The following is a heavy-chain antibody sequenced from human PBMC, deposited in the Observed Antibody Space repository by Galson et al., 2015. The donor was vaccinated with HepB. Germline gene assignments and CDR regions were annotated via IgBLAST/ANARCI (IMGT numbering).Heavy chain of an antibody. D-gene: IGHD5-18*01. CDR2: IIPILGIA. Sequence: SVKVSCKASGDTFSSYAISWVRQAPGQGLEWMGRIIPILGIANYAQKFQGRVTITTDTSTSTAYMELSSLRSEDTAVYYCARDRERHPPQLDKAMAPVDYWGQGTLVTVSS. CDR3: ARDRERHPPQLDKAMAPVDY. CDR1: GDTFSSYA. J-gene: IGHJ4*02. V-gene: IGHV1-69*04.